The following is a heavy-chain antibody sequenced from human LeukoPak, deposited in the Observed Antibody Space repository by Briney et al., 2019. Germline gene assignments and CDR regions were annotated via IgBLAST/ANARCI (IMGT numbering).Heavy chain of an antibody. Sequence: ASVQVSFKASGYTFTSYDINWVRQATGQGLEWMGWMNPNSGNTGYAQKFQGRVTMTRNTSISTACMELSSLRSDDTAVYYCARGRQSPVLLWFGELIGWFDPWGQGTLVTVSS. V-gene: IGHV1-8*01. CDR2: MNPNSGNT. CDR1: GYTFTSYD. J-gene: IGHJ5*02. CDR3: ARGRQSPVLLWFGELIGWFDP. D-gene: IGHD3-10*01.